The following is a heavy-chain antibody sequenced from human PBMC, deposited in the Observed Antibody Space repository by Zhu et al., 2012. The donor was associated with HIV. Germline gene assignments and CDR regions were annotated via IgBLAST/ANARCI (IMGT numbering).Heavy chain of an antibody. J-gene: IGHJ2*01. CDR3: ARDLAVAGMWYLDL. Sequence: QVQSQESGPGLVKPSETLSLICSVSGGSISTYYWSWIRQPPGKGLEWIGYVYYSGSTNYNPSLKSRVTILVDTSKNQFSLKMSSVTAADTAVYYCARDLAVAGMWYLDLWGRGTLVTVS. CDR2: VYYSGST. CDR1: GGSISTYY. D-gene: IGHD6-19*01. V-gene: IGHV4-59*01.